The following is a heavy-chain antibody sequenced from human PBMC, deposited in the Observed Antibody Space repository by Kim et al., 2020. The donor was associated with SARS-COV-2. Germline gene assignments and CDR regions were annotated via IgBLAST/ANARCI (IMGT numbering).Heavy chain of an antibody. CDR1: GFTFDEYA. CDR3: AKDIRVFGVARDDAFDV. CDR2: ISWKSDRV. D-gene: IGHD3-3*01. Sequence: GGSLRLSCEASGFTFDEYAMHWVRQAPGKGLEWVSGISWKSDRVIYADSVKGRFTISRDNAKNSLYLQMNSLRLEDTALYFCAKDIRVFGVARDDAFDVWGQGTMVTVSS. J-gene: IGHJ3*01. V-gene: IGHV3-9*01.